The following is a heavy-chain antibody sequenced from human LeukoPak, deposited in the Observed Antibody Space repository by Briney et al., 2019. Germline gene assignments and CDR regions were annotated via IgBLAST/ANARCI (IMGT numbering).Heavy chain of an antibody. Sequence: ASVKVSCKASGGTFSSYAISWVRQAPGQGLEWMGGIIPIFGTANYAQKFQGRVTITADESTSTAYMELRSLRSDDTAVYYCARDDYSNYVLDAFDIWGQGTMVTVSS. CDR3: ARDDYSNYVLDAFDI. CDR1: GGTFSSYA. CDR2: IIPIFGTA. D-gene: IGHD4-11*01. V-gene: IGHV1-69*13. J-gene: IGHJ3*02.